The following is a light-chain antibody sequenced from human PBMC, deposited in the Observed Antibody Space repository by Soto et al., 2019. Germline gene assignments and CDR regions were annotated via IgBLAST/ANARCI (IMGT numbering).Light chain of an antibody. CDR3: QQYGSSPRT. Sequence: EIVLTQSPGTLSLSPGERATLSCRASQSVSSSYLAWYQPTPGQAPRLLIYGASSRATGIPDRFSGSGSGTDFTLIISRLETEDFAVYYCQQYGSSPRTFGQRTKVEIK. CDR2: GAS. V-gene: IGKV3-20*01. J-gene: IGKJ1*01. CDR1: QSVSSSY.